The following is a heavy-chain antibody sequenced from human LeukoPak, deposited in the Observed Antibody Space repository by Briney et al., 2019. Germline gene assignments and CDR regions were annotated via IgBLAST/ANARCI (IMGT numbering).Heavy chain of an antibody. CDR3: TGGYSSGWYIYFDY. CDR2: IRSKAYGGTT. D-gene: IGHD6-19*01. J-gene: IGHJ4*02. CDR1: GFTFGDYA. Sequence: PGGSLRLSCTASGFTFGDYAMSRVRQAPGKGLEWVGFIRSKAYGGTTEYAASVKGRFTISRDDSKSIAYLQMNSLKTEDTAVYYCTGGYSSGWYIYFDYWGQGTLVTVSS. V-gene: IGHV3-49*04.